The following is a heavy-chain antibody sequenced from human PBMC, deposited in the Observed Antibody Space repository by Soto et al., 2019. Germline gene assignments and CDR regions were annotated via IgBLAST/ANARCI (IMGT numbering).Heavy chain of an antibody. CDR2: IYYSGST. Sequence: SETLSLTCTVSGGSISSSSYYWGWIRQPPGKGLEWIGSIYYSGSTYYNPSLKSRVTISVDTSKNQFSLKLSSVTAADTAVYYCARHEFGVPAAALLFRGSQRPDFDPWGQGTLVTVSS. J-gene: IGHJ5*02. CDR3: ARHEFGVPAAALLFRGSQRPDFDP. CDR1: GGSISSSSYY. D-gene: IGHD2-2*01. V-gene: IGHV4-39*01.